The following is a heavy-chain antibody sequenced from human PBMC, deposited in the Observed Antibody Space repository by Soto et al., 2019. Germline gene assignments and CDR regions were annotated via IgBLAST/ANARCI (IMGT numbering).Heavy chain of an antibody. D-gene: IGHD3-10*01. Sequence: EVQLVESGGGLVQPGGSLSLSCAASGFTFSSYWMHWVRQAPGEGLVWVSRVNSDESTTSYADSVKGRFTISRDNARNTLYLQRSSLRAEDTAVYYCARVGTGSDDFYDWGQGTLVTVYS. CDR1: GFTFSSYW. CDR2: VNSDESTT. CDR3: ARVGTGSDDFYD. V-gene: IGHV3-74*01. J-gene: IGHJ4*02.